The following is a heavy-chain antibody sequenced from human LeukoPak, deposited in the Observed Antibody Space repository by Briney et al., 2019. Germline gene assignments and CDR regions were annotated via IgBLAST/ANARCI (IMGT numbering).Heavy chain of an antibody. V-gene: IGHV1-69*13. CDR2: IIPIFGTA. Sequence: GASAKVSCKASGGTFSSYAISWVRQAPGQGLEWMGGIIPIFGTANYAQKFQGRVTITADESTSTAYMELSSLRSEDTAVYYCAREGPLVGATYFDYWGQGTLVTVSS. CDR1: GGTFSSYA. J-gene: IGHJ4*02. CDR3: AREGPLVGATYFDY. D-gene: IGHD1-26*01.